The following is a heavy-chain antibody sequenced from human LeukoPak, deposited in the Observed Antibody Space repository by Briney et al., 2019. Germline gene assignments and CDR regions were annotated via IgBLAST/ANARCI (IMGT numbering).Heavy chain of an antibody. J-gene: IGHJ4*02. CDR3: ARFNWGFDD. V-gene: IGHV4-4*07. D-gene: IGHD7-27*01. Sequence: SETLSLTCSVSGGSISNYYWSWIRQPAGKGLQWIGRIYSSGGTNYNPSLKSRVTMSVDMSKNQFSLKVRSVTAADTAVYYCARFNWGFDDWGQGTLVTVSS. CDR2: IYSSGGT. CDR1: GGSISNYY.